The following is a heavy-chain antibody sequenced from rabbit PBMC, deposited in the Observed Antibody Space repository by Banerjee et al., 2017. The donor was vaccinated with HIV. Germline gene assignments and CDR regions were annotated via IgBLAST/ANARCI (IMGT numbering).Heavy chain of an antibody. Sequence: QEQLVESGGGLFQPGGSLALTCRASGFSLSENYAMCWVRRAPGKGLEWVGCINSVVHTTHYANWAKGRFTVSKASSTTVTLQMTGLTAADTATYFCARATSSPYLWGPGTLVTVS. CDR1: GFSLSENYA. J-gene: IGHJ6*01. D-gene: IGHD1-1*01. V-gene: IGHV1S45*01. CDR2: INSVVHTT. CDR3: ARATSSPYL.